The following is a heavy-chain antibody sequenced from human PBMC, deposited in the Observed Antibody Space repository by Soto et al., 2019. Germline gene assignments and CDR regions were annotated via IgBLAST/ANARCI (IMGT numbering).Heavy chain of an antibody. J-gene: IGHJ4*02. Sequence: VKVSCKASGGSFSSNPISWVRQAPGQGLEWMAGIIPIFATVHYAQKFQGRVTITADESTSTAYMELTSLRSEDTAVYFCARGGRGYSSAPRYYFDYWGQGTLVTVSS. D-gene: IGHD5-18*01. CDR3: ARGGRGYSSAPRYYFDY. V-gene: IGHV1-69*13. CDR2: IIPIFATV. CDR1: GGSFSSNP.